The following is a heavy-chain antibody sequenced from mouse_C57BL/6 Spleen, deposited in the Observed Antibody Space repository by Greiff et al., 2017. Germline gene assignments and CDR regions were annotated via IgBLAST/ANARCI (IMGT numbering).Heavy chain of an antibody. Sequence: DVMLVESGGGLVKPGGSLKLSCAASGFTFSDYGMHWVRQAPEKGLEWVAYISSGSSTIYYADTVKGRFTISRDNAKNTLFLQMTSLRSEDTAMYYCARIRLYAMDYWGQGTSVTVSS. CDR1: GFTFSDYG. CDR2: ISSGSSTI. V-gene: IGHV5-17*01. D-gene: IGHD3-2*02. J-gene: IGHJ4*01. CDR3: ARIRLYAMDY.